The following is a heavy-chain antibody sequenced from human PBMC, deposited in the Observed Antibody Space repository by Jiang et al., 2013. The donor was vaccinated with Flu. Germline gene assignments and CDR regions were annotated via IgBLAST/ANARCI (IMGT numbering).Heavy chain of an antibody. V-gene: IGHV4-38-2*02. CDR1: GYSISSGYY. J-gene: IGHJ4*02. Sequence: KPSETLSLTCTVSGYSISSGYYWGWIRQPPGRGWSGSGKSISWTYQLQPSLKSRVTMSVDTSSNRFSLTVSSVTPADTAVYYCARWGSYCSGARCHEGSHSYFDFWGQGTLVSVSS. CDR3: ARWGSYCSGARCHEGSHSYFDF. D-gene: IGHD2-15*01. CDR2: SISWTY.